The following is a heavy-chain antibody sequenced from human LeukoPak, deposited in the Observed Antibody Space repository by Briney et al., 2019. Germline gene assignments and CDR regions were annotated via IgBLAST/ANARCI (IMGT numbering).Heavy chain of an antibody. CDR3: AKDGTGDSTGWSNYFDY. J-gene: IGHJ4*02. CDR1: GFTFSTYA. V-gene: IGHV3-23*01. CDR2: ISSSGGST. Sequence: GGSLRLSCAASGFTFSTYAMIWVRQAPGKGREWVSGISSSGGSTYYAESVKGRFTISRDNSENTLHLQMSSLRSEDTAIYYCAKDGTGDSTGWSNYFDYWGQGTLVTVSS. D-gene: IGHD6-19*01.